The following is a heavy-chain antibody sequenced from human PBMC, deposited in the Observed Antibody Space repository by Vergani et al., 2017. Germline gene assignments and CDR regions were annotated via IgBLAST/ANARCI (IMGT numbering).Heavy chain of an antibody. V-gene: IGHV5-51*01. CDR2: IYHGDSDT. J-gene: IGHJ4*02. D-gene: IGHD1-26*01. CDR3: AEWDQRREFDY. CDR1: GYNFANYW. Sequence: EVQLVQSGAEVKKPGESLKIFCKGSGYNFANYWIGWVRRMPGEGLEWMGCIYHGDSDTKPSPSFQGQDTISTDKSISTAYQQWGSLKASDTAMYYCAEWDQRREFDYWGQGTLVTVSS.